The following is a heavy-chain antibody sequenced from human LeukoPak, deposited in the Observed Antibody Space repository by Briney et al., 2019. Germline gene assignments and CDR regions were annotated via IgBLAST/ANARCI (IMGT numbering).Heavy chain of an antibody. CDR3: ARGDDYGSPKLFTE. CDR1: EYTFSGYY. V-gene: IGHV1-2*02. Sequence: ASVKVSCKASEYTFSGYYFSWMRRAPGQGLEWMGWIDPDNGNTNFAQKFQGRVTLTRATSISTVYMELTSLRFDDTAVYYCARGDDYGSPKLFTEWGQGTLDTVSS. D-gene: IGHD3-10*01. J-gene: IGHJ4*02. CDR2: IDPDNGNT.